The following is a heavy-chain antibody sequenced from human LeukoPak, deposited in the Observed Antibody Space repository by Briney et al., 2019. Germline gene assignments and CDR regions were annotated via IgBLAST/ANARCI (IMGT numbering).Heavy chain of an antibody. CDR1: GLTFSSYS. CDR3: ARVPHAMVRGVIITEFYFDY. Sequence: GGSLRLSCAASGLTFSSYSMNWVRQAPGKGPEWVSSISSSSNYIYYADSVKGRFTISRVNAKNSLYLQMNSLRAEDTAVYYCARVPHAMVRGVIITEFYFDYWGQGTLVTVSS. D-gene: IGHD3-10*01. J-gene: IGHJ4*02. CDR2: ISSSSNYI. V-gene: IGHV3-21*01.